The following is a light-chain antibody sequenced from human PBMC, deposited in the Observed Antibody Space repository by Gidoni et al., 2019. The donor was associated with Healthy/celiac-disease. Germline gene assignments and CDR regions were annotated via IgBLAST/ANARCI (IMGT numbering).Light chain of an antibody. CDR2: GAS. CDR1: QSVSSSY. V-gene: IGKV3-20*01. Sequence: EIVLTPSPATLSLSPGERATLSCRASQSVSSSYLAWYQQKPGQAPRLLIYGASSRATGIPDRFSGSGSGTDFTLTISRLEPEDFAVYYCQQYGSSPQRTFGQGTKVEIK. CDR3: QQYGSSPQRT. J-gene: IGKJ1*01.